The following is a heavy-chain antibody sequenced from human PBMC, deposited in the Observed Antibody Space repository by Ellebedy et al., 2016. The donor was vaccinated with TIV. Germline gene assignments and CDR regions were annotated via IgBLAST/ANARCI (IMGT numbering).Heavy chain of an antibody. CDR2: ISAYSGYT. D-gene: IGHD6-25*01. CDR3: AALPYTSASSAY. CDR1: GYTFTSYG. V-gene: IGHV1-18*04. J-gene: IGHJ4*02. Sequence: ASVKVSCKASGYTFTSYGISWVRQAPGQGLEWMGWISAYSGYTNYAQKFQGRVTMTRDTSISTAYMELSGLKSDDTAVYYCAALPYTSASSAYWGQGTLVTVSS.